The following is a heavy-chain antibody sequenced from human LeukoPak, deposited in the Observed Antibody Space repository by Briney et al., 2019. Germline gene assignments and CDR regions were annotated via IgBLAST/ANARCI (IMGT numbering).Heavy chain of an antibody. J-gene: IGHJ4*02. CDR2: IYYSGST. CDR3: ARGDYYDSSGYYFDY. D-gene: IGHD3-22*01. V-gene: IGHV4-59*01. CDR1: GGSISSYY. Sequence: SETLSLTCTVSGGSISSYYWSWIRQPPGKGLEWIGYIYYSGSTNYNPSLKGRVTISVDTSKNQFSLKLSSVTAADTAVYYCARGDYYDSSGYYFDYWGQGTLVTVSS.